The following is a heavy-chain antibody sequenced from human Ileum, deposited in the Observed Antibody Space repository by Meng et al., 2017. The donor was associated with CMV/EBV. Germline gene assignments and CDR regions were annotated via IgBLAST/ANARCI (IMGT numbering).Heavy chain of an antibody. CDR3: AREAIYYDFWSGYSNHDAFDI. V-gene: IGHV3-48*04. CDR2: ISSSSSSI. J-gene: IGHJ3*02. Sequence: GEALKISFAASGCTFSSYSMNWVRQAPGKGLEWVSYISSSSSSIYYADSVKGRFTISRDNAKNSLYLQMNSLRAEDTAVYYCAREAIYYDFWSGYSNHDAFDIWGQGTMVTVSS. D-gene: IGHD3-3*01. CDR1: GCTFSSYS.